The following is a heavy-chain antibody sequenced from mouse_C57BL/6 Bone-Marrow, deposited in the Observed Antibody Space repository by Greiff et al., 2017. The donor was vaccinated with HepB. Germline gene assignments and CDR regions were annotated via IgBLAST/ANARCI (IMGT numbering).Heavy chain of an antibody. J-gene: IGHJ2*01. CDR3: TRSTGEYYFDY. V-gene: IGHV6-6*01. Sequence: EVKLMESGGGLVQPGGSTKLSCAASGFTFSDAWMDWVRQSPEKGLEWVAEIRNKANNHATYYAESVKGRFTISRDDSKSSVYLQMNSLRAEDTGIYYCTRSTGEYYFDYWGQGTTLTVSS. CDR2: IRNKANNHAT. D-gene: IGHD3-2*01. CDR1: GFTFSDAW.